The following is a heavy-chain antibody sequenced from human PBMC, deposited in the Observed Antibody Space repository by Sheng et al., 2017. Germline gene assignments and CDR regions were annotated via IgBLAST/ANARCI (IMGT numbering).Heavy chain of an antibody. CDR2: INHSGST. J-gene: IGHJ6*02. CDR1: GGSFSGYY. CDR3: ARGRYYYDSSGYSYYYGMDV. V-gene: IGHV4-34*01. D-gene: IGHD3-22*01. Sequence: QVQLQQWGAGLLKPSETLSLTCAVYGGSFSGYYWSWIRQPPGKGLEWIGEINHSGSTNYNPSLKSRVTISVDTSKNQFXLKLSSVTAADTAVYYCARGRYYYDSSGYSYYYGMDVWGQGTTVTVSS.